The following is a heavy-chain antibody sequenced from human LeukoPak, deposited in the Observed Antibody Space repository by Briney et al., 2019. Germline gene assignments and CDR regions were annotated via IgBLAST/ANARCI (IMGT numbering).Heavy chain of an antibody. CDR3: AKDLLGIAAAGDWFDP. V-gene: IGHV3-23*01. CDR1: GVTFSSYA. CDR2: ISGSGGST. D-gene: IGHD6-13*01. J-gene: IGHJ5*02. Sequence: PGGSLRLSCAASGVTFSSYAMSWVRQAPGKGLEWVSAISGSGGSTYYADSVKGRFTISRDNSKNTLYLQMNSLRAEDTAVYYCAKDLLGIAAAGDWFDPWGQGTLVTVSS.